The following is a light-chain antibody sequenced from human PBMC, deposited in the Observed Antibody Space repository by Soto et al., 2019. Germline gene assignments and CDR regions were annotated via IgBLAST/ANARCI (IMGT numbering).Light chain of an antibody. CDR1: SSNIGNNY. CDR3: GTWDSSLSAGV. Sequence: QSVLTQPPSVSAAPGQKVTISCSGRSSNIGNNYVSWYQQLPGTAPKLLIYDNDKRPSGIPDRFSGSQSGTSATLGITGLQTGDEADYYCGTWDSSLSAGVFGTGTKLTVL. J-gene: IGLJ1*01. V-gene: IGLV1-51*01. CDR2: DND.